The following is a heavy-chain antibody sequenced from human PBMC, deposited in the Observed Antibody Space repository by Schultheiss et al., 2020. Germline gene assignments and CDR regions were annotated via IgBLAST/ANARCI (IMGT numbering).Heavy chain of an antibody. Sequence: SETLSLTCAVYGGSFSGYYWSWIRQPPGKGLEWIGEINHSGSTNYNPSLKSRVTISVDTSKNQFSLKLSSVTAADTAVYYCASWSYYYDAFDIWGQGTMVTVSS. D-gene: IGHD3-22*01. V-gene: IGHV4-34*01. J-gene: IGHJ3*02. CDR2: INHSGST. CDR3: ASWSYYYDAFDI. CDR1: GGSFSGYY.